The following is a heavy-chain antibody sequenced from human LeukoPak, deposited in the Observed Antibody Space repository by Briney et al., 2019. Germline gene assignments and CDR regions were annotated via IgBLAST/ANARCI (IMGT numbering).Heavy chain of an antibody. Sequence: GASVKVSCKASGYTFSNYGISWVRQAPGLGLEWMGWTSYNGNTNYAQKFQDGVTMTTDTSTTTAYMELRSLESDDTAVYYCARHSGSGWQALGYWGQGTLVTVSP. CDR2: TSYNGNT. J-gene: IGHJ4*02. D-gene: IGHD6-19*01. CDR1: GYTFSNYG. V-gene: IGHV1-18*04. CDR3: ARHSGSGWQALGY.